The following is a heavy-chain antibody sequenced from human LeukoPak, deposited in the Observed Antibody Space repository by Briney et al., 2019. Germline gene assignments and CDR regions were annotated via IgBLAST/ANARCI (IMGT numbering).Heavy chain of an antibody. Sequence: KPSETLSLTCTVSGGSISSRSYYWGWIRQPPGKGLEWIGEINHSGSTNYNPSLKSRVTISVDTSKNQFSLKLSSVTAADTAVYYCTLKELVRRWFDPWGQGTLVTVSS. CDR3: TLKELVRRWFDP. V-gene: IGHV4-39*07. D-gene: IGHD6-13*01. CDR1: GGSISSRSYY. J-gene: IGHJ5*02. CDR2: INHSGST.